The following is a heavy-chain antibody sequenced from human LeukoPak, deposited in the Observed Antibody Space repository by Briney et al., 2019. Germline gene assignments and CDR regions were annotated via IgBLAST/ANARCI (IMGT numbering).Heavy chain of an antibody. J-gene: IGHJ3*02. CDR3: ASSGWYLQAAFDI. CDR1: GGSISSYY. V-gene: IGHV4-59*01. Sequence: SETLSLTCTVSGGSISSYYWSWIRQPPGKGLEWIGYIYYSGSTNYNPSLKSRVTISVDTSKNQFSLKLSSVTAADTAVCYCASSGWYLQAAFDIWGQGTMVTVSS. D-gene: IGHD6-13*01. CDR2: IYYSGST.